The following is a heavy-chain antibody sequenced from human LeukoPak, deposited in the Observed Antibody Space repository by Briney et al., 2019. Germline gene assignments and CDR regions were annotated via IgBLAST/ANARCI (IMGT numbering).Heavy chain of an antibody. Sequence: GGSLRLSCAASGFTFSSYSMNWVRQAPGKGLEWVAVISYDGSNKYYADSVKGRFTISRDNSKSTLYLQMNSLRAEDTAVYYCAKDRFLYSSGYIFDYWGQGTLVTVS. J-gene: IGHJ4*02. CDR3: AKDRFLYSSGYIFDY. V-gene: IGHV3-30*18. D-gene: IGHD3-22*01. CDR1: GFTFSSYS. CDR2: ISYDGSNK.